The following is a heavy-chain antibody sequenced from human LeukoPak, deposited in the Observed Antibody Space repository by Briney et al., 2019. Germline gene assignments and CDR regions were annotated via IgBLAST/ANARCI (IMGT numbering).Heavy chain of an antibody. CDR3: ARFLVGATRRASDY. V-gene: IGHV1-2*02. J-gene: IGHJ4*02. CDR1: GYTFTGYY. Sequence: ASVKVSCKASGYTFTGYYMHWVRQAPGQGLEWMGWINPNSGGTNYAQKFQGRVTMTRDTSISTAYMELSRLRSDDTAVYYCARFLVGATRRASDYWGQGTLVTVSS. CDR2: INPNSGGT. D-gene: IGHD1-26*01.